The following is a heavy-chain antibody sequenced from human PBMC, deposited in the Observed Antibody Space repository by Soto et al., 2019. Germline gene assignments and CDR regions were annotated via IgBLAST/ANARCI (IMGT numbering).Heavy chain of an antibody. V-gene: IGHV4-31*03. J-gene: IGHJ5*02. CDR3: ARSVFP. CDR1: GGSVSRGSYY. Sequence: PSQTLSLTCTVSGGSVSRGSYYWSWIRQPPGKGLEWIGEINHSGSTNYNPSLKSRVTISVDTSKNQFSLKLSSVTAADTAVYYCARSVFPWGQGTLVTVSS. CDR2: INHSGST.